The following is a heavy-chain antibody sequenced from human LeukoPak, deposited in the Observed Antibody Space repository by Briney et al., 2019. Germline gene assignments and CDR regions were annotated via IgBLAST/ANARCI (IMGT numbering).Heavy chain of an antibody. D-gene: IGHD2-2*01. CDR2: FSTSSGSI. Sequence: PGGSLRLSCAASGFTFSSFSMNWVRQAPGKGLEWVSYFSTSSGSISYADSVKGRFTISRDDAKNTLHLQMNSLRTDDTAVYFCARDRLGLVFHRPCYQYIMDLWGQGTTVTVSS. CDR3: ARDRLGLVFHRPCYQYIMDL. J-gene: IGHJ6*02. CDR1: GFTFSSFS. V-gene: IGHV3-48*01.